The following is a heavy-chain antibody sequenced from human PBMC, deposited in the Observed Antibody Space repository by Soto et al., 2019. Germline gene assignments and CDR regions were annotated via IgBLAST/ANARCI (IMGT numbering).Heavy chain of an antibody. CDR2: INPKNGDT. D-gene: IGHD1-26*01. V-gene: IGHV1-2*02. Sequence: ASVKVSCKASGYTLTDYYMHWVRQAPGQGLEWMGWINPKNGDTNSAQKFRGRVTMTRDTSISTAYLELSSLRSDDTAVYYCARSTGSYSYYGMDVWGQGTTVTVSS. J-gene: IGHJ6*02. CDR3: ARSTGSYSYYGMDV. CDR1: GYTLTDYY.